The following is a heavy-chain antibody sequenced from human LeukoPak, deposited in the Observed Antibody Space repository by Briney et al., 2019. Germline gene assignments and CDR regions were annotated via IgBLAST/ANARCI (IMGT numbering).Heavy chain of an antibody. CDR2: ISYDGSNK. J-gene: IGHJ4*02. Sequence: PGGFLRLSWAAAGVTFSSYSMHWVRQAPCKGLEWVAVISYDGSNKYYADSVKGRFTISRDNSKNTLYLQMNSLRAEDTAVYYCAKDLSGSFDYWGQGTLVTVSS. CDR1: GVTFSSYS. CDR3: AKDLSGSFDY. D-gene: IGHD2/OR15-2a*01. V-gene: IGHV3-30*18.